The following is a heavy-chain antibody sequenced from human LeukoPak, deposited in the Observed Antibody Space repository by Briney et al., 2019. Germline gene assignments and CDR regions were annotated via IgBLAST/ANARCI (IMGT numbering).Heavy chain of an antibody. V-gene: IGHV1-24*01. J-gene: IGHJ4*02. CDR2: FDPEDGET. Sequence: ASVKVSCKVSGYTLTELSMHWVRQAPGKGLEWMGGFDPEDGETIYAQKFQGRVTMTEDTSTDTAYKELSSLRSEDTAVYYCATAGGRSSSWLFDYWGQGTLVTVSS. CDR1: GYTLTELS. CDR3: ATAGGRSSSWLFDY. D-gene: IGHD6-13*01.